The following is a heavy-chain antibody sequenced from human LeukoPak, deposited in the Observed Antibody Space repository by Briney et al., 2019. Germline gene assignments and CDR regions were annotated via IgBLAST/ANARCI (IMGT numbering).Heavy chain of an antibody. D-gene: IGHD6-13*01. J-gene: IGHJ4*02. CDR2: ISSSSSTI. CDR1: GFTFSSYS. V-gene: IGHV3-48*04. CDR3: ARGPSIAAAGTSDY. Sequence: GGSLRLSCAASGFTFSSYSMNWVRQAPGKGLEWVSYISSSSSTIYYADSVKGRFTISRDNAKNSLYLQMNSLRAEDTAVYYCARGPSIAAAGTSDYWGQGTLVTVSS.